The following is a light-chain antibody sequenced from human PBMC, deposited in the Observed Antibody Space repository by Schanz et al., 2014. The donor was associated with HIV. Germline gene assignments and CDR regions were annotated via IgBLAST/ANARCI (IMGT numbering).Light chain of an antibody. CDR1: QSVSSN. Sequence: EIVLTQSPGTLSLSPGESATLSCRASQSVSSNLAWYQQKPGQAPRLLIYGASTRATGIPGRFSGSGSGTEFTLTISSLQPEDFATYFCQQSYSAPYTFGQGTKLEI. J-gene: IGKJ2*01. V-gene: IGKV3-15*01. CDR3: QQSYSAPYT. CDR2: GAS.